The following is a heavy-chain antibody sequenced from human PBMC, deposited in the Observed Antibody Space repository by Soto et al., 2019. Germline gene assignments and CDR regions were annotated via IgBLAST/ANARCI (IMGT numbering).Heavy chain of an antibody. D-gene: IGHD1-26*01. CDR3: ARGKWELLPPLAYYYYYGMDV. CDR1: GYSFTDYH. Sequence: GASVKVSCKASGYSFTDYHIHWVRQAPGQGLEWLGRINPKSGGTSTAQKFQGWVTMTTDTSTSTAYMELRSLRSDDTAVYYCARGKWELLPPLAYYYYYGMDVWGQGTMVTAP. V-gene: IGHV1-2*04. J-gene: IGHJ6*02. CDR2: INPKSGGT.